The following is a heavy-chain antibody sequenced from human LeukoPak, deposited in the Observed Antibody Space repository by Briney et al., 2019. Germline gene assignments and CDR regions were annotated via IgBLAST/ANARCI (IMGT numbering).Heavy chain of an antibody. CDR2: IYYSGST. CDR1: GGSISSYY. J-gene: IGHJ4*02. V-gene: IGHV4-59*01. Sequence: SETLSLTCTVSGGSISSYYWSWIRQPPGKGLEWIGYIYYSGSTNYNPSLKSRVTISVDTSKNQFSLKLSSVTAADTAVYYCARDVGYDFWSGLGYWGQGTLVTVSS. CDR3: ARDVGYDFWSGLGY. D-gene: IGHD3-3*01.